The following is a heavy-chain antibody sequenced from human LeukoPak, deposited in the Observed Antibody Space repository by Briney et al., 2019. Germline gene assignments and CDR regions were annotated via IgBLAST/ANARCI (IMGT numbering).Heavy chain of an antibody. CDR1: GFTFSSYW. J-gene: IGHJ4*02. CDR2: INSDGSIT. D-gene: IGHD6-19*01. Sequence: GGSLRLSCAASGFTFSSYWMYWVRQAPGKGLVWVSHINSDGSITSYADSVKGRFTISRDNAKNTLYLQMNSLIAEDTAVYYCARVQRSSSGWYEAGLYYWGQGTLVTVSS. V-gene: IGHV3-74*01. CDR3: ARVQRSSSGWYEAGLYY.